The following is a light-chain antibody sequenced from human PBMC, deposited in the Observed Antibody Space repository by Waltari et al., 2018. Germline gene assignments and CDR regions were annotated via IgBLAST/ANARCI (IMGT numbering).Light chain of an antibody. J-gene: IGKJ2*01. CDR1: QSVSSRH. CDR2: DAS. Sequence: ENVLTQSPVTLSFSPGEGATLSFRASQSVSSRHLAWYQQKPGQAPSLLIYDASSRATGIPDRFSGSASGTDFTLTISRLEPEDSAVYYCQQYGSSPLYTFGQGTKLEIK. V-gene: IGKV3-20*01. CDR3: QQYGSSPLYT.